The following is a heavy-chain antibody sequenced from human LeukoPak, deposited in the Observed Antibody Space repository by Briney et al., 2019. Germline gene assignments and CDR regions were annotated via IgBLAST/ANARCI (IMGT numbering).Heavy chain of an antibody. D-gene: IGHD5/OR15-5a*01. J-gene: IGHJ4*02. Sequence: GGSLRLSCAASGFTFSSYWMSWVRQAPGKGLEWVANIKQDGSEKYYVDSVKGRFTISRDNSKNTLHLKMNSLRAEDTAVYYCAKDLPLVYWGQGTLVTVSS. CDR2: IKQDGSEK. CDR3: AKDLPLVY. CDR1: GFTFSSYW. V-gene: IGHV3-7*01.